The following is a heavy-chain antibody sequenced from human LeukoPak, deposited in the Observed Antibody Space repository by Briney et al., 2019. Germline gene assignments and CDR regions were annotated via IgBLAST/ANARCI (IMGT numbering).Heavy chain of an antibody. D-gene: IGHD6-19*01. CDR1: GFTFSSYA. J-gene: IGHJ4*02. Sequence: GGSLRLSCAASGFTFSSYAMSWVRQAPGKGLEWVSAISGSGGRTYYADSVKGRFTISRDNSKNTLYLQMNSLRAEDTAVYYWAKDQGIAVAGTKDYWGQGTLVTVSS. V-gene: IGHV3-23*01. CDR2: ISGSGGRT. CDR3: AKDQGIAVAGTKDY.